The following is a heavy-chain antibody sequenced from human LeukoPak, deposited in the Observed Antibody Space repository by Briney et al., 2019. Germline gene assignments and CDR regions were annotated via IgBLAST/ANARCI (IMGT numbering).Heavy chain of an antibody. J-gene: IGHJ3*02. CDR1: GFTFSSYS. D-gene: IGHD2-15*01. CDR2: ISSSSSTI. Sequence: GGSLRLSCAASGFTFSSYSMNWVRQAPGKGLEWVSYISSSSSTIYYADSVKGRFTISRDNAKNSLYLQMNSLRAKDTAVYYCARDGCSGGSCSGGAFDIWGQGTMVTVSS. V-gene: IGHV3-48*01. CDR3: ARDGCSGGSCSGGAFDI.